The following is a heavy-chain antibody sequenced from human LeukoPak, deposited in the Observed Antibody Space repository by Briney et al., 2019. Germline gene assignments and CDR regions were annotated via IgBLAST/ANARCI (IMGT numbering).Heavy chain of an antibody. CDR3: ARDGGQSEVLDYYYMDV. V-gene: IGHV4-4*07. D-gene: IGHD3-16*01. CDR1: GGSISSYY. Sequence: SETLSLTCTVSGGSISSYYWSWIRQPAGKGLEWIGRIYTSGSTNYNPSLKSRVTMSVDTSKNQFSLRLSSVTAADTAVYYCARDGGQSEVLDYYYMDVWGKGTTVTVSS. J-gene: IGHJ6*03. CDR2: IYTSGST.